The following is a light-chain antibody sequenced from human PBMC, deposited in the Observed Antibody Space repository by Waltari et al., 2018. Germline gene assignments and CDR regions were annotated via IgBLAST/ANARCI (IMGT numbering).Light chain of an antibody. J-gene: IGLJ3*02. CDR2: GNS. CDR3: QSYDSSLSGSV. CDR1: SSHIGASYD. Sequence: QSVLTQPPSVYGAPGQRVTISCTGSSSHIGASYDVHWYQHLPGTAPKLLIYGNSNRPSGVPDRFSGSKSGTSASLAITGLQAEDEADYYCQSYDSSLSGSVFGGGTKLTVL. V-gene: IGLV1-40*01.